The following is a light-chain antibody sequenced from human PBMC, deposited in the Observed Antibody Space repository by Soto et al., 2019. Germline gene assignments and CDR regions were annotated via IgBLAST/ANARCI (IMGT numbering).Light chain of an antibody. V-gene: IGKV1-5*03. CDR2: QAS. CDR1: QSISTW. Sequence: DIQMTQSPSTLSASVGDRVTITCRASQSISTWLAWYQQKPGKVPKLLIYQASTLETGVPSRFSGSGSGTEFTLTISSLQPDDFATYYCQQYNTYSQTCGQGTKLEIK. J-gene: IGKJ2*01. CDR3: QQYNTYSQT.